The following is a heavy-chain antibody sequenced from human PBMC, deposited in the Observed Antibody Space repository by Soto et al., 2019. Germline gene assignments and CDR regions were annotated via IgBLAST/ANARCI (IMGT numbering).Heavy chain of an antibody. J-gene: IGHJ4*02. D-gene: IGHD2-2*02. CDR3: ARSNSYIDC. V-gene: IGHV4-39*01. CDR1: GGSISSSSYY. CDR2: IYYSGST. Sequence: PSETLSLTCTVSGGSISSSSYYWGWIRQPPGKGLECIGSIYYSGSTYYNPSLKSRVTISVDTSKNQFSLKLSSVTAADTAVYYCARSNSYIDCWGQGTLVTVSS.